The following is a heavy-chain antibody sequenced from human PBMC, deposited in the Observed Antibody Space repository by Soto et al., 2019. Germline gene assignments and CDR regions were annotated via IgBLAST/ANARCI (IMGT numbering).Heavy chain of an antibody. D-gene: IGHD6-13*01. CDR2: IDWDDGK. J-gene: IGHJ3*02. Sequence: SGPTLVNPTQTLTLTCTFSGFSLSTSGMCVSWIRQPPGKALEWLALIDWDDGKYYSTSLKTRLTISKGTSRNQVVLTMTNMDPVDTATYYCAGIRGQQLVQGGAFDMWGQGTMVTVS. V-gene: IGHV2-70*01. CDR3: AGIRGQQLVQGGAFDM. CDR1: GFSLSTSGMC.